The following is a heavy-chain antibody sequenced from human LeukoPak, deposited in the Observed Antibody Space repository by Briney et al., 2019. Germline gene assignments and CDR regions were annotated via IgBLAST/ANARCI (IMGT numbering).Heavy chain of an antibody. V-gene: IGHV1-69*04. J-gene: IGHJ6*02. CDR3: ASFSAAAGVYYYGMDV. D-gene: IGHD6-13*01. CDR2: IIPILGIA. CDR1: GGTFSSYA. Sequence: ASVKVSCKASGGTFSSYAISWVRQAPGQGLEWMGRIIPILGIANYAQKFQGRVTITADKSTSTAYMELSSLRSEDTAVYYCASFSAAAGVYYYGMDVWGQGTTVTVSS.